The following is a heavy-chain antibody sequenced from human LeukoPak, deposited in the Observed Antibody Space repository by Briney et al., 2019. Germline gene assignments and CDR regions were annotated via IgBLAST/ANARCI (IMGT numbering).Heavy chain of an antibody. CDR3: AKGAYDYIEIAYFDY. D-gene: IGHD5-12*01. J-gene: IGHJ4*02. CDR2: IIGSSGST. CDR1: GFSFSNYA. V-gene: IGHV3-23*01. Sequence: GGSLRLSCVASGFSFSNYAMNWVRQAPGKGLEWVSLIIGSSGSTFYADSVKGRFTISRDKSKNTLYLQMNSLRADDTAVYYCAKGAYDYIEIAYFDYWGQGSLVTVSS.